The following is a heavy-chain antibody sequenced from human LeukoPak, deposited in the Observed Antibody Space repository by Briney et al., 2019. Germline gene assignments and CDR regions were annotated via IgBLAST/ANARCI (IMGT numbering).Heavy chain of an antibody. CDR1: GSSMSTYY. J-gene: IGHJ4*02. CDR2: IWYDGSKT. Sequence: PSETLSLTCTVSGSSMSTYYWSWVRQAPGKGLEWVAVIWYDGSKTYYADSVKGRFTISRDNSKNTLTLQMNSLRAEDTAVYYCARWKGAPGYYFDYWGQGTLVTVSS. V-gene: IGHV3-33*08. D-gene: IGHD1-26*01. CDR3: ARWKGAPGYYFDY.